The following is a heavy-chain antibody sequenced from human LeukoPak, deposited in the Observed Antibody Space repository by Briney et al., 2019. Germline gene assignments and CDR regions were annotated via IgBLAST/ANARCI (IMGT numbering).Heavy chain of an antibody. V-gene: IGHV1-69*05. CDR3: ARGSYDSSGVSFDY. CDR2: IVPIFGTA. J-gene: IGHJ4*02. Sequence: SVKVSCKASGGTFSSYAISWVRQAPGQGLEWMGRIVPIFGTANYAQKFQGRVTITTDESTSTAYMELSSLRSEDTAVYYCARGSYDSSGVSFDYWGQGTLVTVSS. D-gene: IGHD3-22*01. CDR1: GGTFSSYA.